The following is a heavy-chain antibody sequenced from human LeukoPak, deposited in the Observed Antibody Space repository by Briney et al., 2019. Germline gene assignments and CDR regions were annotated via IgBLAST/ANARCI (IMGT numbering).Heavy chain of an antibody. D-gene: IGHD5-18*01. J-gene: IGHJ4*02. CDR1: GFTFSSYS. CDR2: ISSSSSYI. CDR3: ARDLVPGYSYGFPYYFDY. V-gene: IGHV3-21*01. Sequence: PGGSLRLPCAASGFTFSSYSMNWVRQSPGKGLEWVSSISSSSSYIYYADSVKGRFTISRDNAKNSLYLQMNSLRAEDTAVYYCARDLVPGYSYGFPYYFDYWGQGTLVTVSS.